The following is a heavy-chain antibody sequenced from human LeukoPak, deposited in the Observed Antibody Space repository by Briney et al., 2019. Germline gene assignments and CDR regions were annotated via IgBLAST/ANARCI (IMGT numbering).Heavy chain of an antibody. CDR1: GYTFTSCD. CDR3: AREEQPTWSPYDYIWGSYRYGNWFDP. D-gene: IGHD3-16*02. CDR2: MNPNSGNT. J-gene: IGHJ5*02. Sequence: ASVKVFCRASGYTFTSCDINWVRQATGQGLEWMGWMNPNSGNTGYAQKFQGRVTMTRNTSIRTAYMELSSLETEDTAAYYCAREEQPTWSPYDYIWGSYRYGNWFDPWGQGTLVTVSS. V-gene: IGHV1-8*01.